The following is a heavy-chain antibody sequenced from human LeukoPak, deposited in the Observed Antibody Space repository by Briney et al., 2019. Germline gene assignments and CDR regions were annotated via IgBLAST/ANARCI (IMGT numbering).Heavy chain of an antibody. Sequence: KAGRSLRLSCAASGLTFSDYYMSWIRQAPGKGLEWVSYISSSGSTLYYADSGKGRFTISKDNAKTSLYLQMTSLRAEDTPVYSCASPVYGSGSYSNGMDVWRRGCTVTVSS. J-gene: IGHJ6*01. CDR2: ISSSGSTL. D-gene: IGHD3-10*01. CDR1: GLTFSDYY. V-gene: IGHV3-11*01. CDR3: ASPVYGSGSYSNGMDV.